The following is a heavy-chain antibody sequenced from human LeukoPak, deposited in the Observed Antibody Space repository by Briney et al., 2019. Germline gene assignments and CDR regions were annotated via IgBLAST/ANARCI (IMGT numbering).Heavy chain of an antibody. J-gene: IGHJ5*02. D-gene: IGHD3-9*01. CDR1: GYSISSGYY. Sequence: SETLSLTCAVSGYSISSGYYWGWIRQPPGKGLEWIGSIYHSGSTYYNPSLKGRVTISVDTSKNQFSLKLSSVTAADTAVYYCARVPDYDILTGYSANWFDPWGQGTLVTVSS. V-gene: IGHV4-38-2*01. CDR2: IYHSGST. CDR3: ARVPDYDILTGYSANWFDP.